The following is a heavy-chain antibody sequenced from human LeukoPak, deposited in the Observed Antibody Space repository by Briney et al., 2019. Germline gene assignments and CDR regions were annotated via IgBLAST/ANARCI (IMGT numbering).Heavy chain of an antibody. Sequence: SETLSLTCAVYGGSFSGYYWSWIRQPPGKGLEWIGEINHSGSTNYNPSLKSRVTISVDTSRNQFPLKLSSVTAADTAVYYCARQGGGYCSSTSCYRRTTNMDVWGKGTTVTISS. V-gene: IGHV4-34*01. CDR1: GGSFSGYY. CDR2: INHSGST. J-gene: IGHJ6*03. CDR3: ARQGGGYCSSTSCYRRTTNMDV. D-gene: IGHD2-2*01.